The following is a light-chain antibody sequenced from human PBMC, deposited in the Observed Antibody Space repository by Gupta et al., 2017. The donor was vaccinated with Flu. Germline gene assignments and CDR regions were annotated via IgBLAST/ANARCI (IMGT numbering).Light chain of an antibody. Sequence: SITISCTGTSSDVGGYNYVSGDQHHPGRAPKLVIYEVTHRPSGISDRFSGSKSGNTASLTISGLQAEDEADYYCTSYTSSSPVVFGGGTKLTVL. V-gene: IGLV2-14*01. CDR1: SSDVGGYNY. CDR3: TSYTSSSPVV. CDR2: EVT. J-gene: IGLJ2*01.